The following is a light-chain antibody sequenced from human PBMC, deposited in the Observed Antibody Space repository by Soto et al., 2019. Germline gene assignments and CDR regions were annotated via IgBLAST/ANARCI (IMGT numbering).Light chain of an antibody. V-gene: IGKV1-5*03. J-gene: IGKJ1*01. CDR3: QYYDSYSWT. Sequence: DIQMTQSPSTLASVGDRVTITCRASQSISDWLAWYQQKPGKAPKFLIYKASNLESGVPSRFSGSGSGTEFTLTISSVQPDDFATYYCQYYDSYSWTFGQGTKVEIK. CDR2: KAS. CDR1: QSISDW.